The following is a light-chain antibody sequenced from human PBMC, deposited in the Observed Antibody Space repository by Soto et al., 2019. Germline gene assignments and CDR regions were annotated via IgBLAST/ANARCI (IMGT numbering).Light chain of an antibody. Sequence: EIVMTQSPATLSVSPGERATLSCRASQSVSNNVAWYQQKPGQAPRLLLYFASTRATGIPARFSGSGSGTELTLTISSLQSEDFAVYYCQQYNNWPLTFGGGTKVEIK. CDR3: QQYNNWPLT. CDR1: QSVSNN. CDR2: FAS. V-gene: IGKV3-15*01. J-gene: IGKJ4*01.